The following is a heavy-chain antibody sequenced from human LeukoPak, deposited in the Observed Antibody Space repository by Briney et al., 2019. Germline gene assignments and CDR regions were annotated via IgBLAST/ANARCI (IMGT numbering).Heavy chain of an antibody. CDR3: ARMGSGNFDS. V-gene: IGHV3-74*01. D-gene: IGHD1-1*01. Sequence: GGSLRLSCAASGFTFSNNWMHWVRQVPGKGLEWVSRINGDEITTIYADSVKGRFTMSRDNAKNSLYLQMNSLRAEDTAVYYCARMGSGNFDSWGQGTQVTVSS. CDR2: INGDEITT. CDR1: GFTFSNNW. J-gene: IGHJ4*02.